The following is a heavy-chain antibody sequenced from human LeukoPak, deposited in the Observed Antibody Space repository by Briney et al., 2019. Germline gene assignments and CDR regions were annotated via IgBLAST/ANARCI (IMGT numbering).Heavy chain of an antibody. Sequence: PSETLSLTCTVSGGSISSSSYYWAWIRQPPGKGLEWIGSVYYGGTTYYNPSLKSRVTISVDTSKNQYSLRLSSVTAADTAVFYCARHPDYYDSSGHFYVEAFHIWGQGTMVTVSS. CDR2: VYYGGTT. D-gene: IGHD3-22*01. J-gene: IGHJ3*02. CDR1: GGSISSSSYY. V-gene: IGHV4-39*01. CDR3: ARHPDYYDSSGHFYVEAFHI.